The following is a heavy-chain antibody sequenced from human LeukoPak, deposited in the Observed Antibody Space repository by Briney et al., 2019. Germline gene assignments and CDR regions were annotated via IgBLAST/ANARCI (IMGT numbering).Heavy chain of an antibody. CDR3: ARERTTAHPGDWFDP. D-gene: IGHD4-17*01. CDR2: ISAYNGNT. V-gene: IGHV1-18*01. CDR1: GYTFTSYG. J-gene: IGHJ5*02. Sequence: ASVKVSCKASGYTFTSYGISWVRQAPGQGLEWMGWISAYNGNTNYAQKLQGRVTMTTDTSTSTAYMELRSLRSDDTAVYYCARERTTAHPGDWFDPWGQGTLVTVSS.